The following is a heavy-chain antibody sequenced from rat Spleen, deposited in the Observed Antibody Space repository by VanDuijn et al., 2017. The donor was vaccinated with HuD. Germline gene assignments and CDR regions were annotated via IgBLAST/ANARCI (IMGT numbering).Heavy chain of an antibody. CDR3: ARDENWFAY. CDR1: GFTFSNYD. V-gene: IGHV5-7*01. Sequence: EVQLVESGGGLVQPGRSMKLSCAASGFTFSNYDMAWVRQAPKKGLEWVATISYDGSSTNYRDSVKGRFTISRDNAKSTLYLQMDSLRSEDTATYYCARDENWFAYWGQGTLVTVSS. CDR2: ISYDGSST. J-gene: IGHJ3*01.